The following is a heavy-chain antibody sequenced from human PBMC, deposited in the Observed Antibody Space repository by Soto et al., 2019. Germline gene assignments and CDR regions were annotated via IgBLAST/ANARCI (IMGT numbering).Heavy chain of an antibody. CDR1: GASFSGYY. D-gene: IGHD5-18*01. V-gene: IGHV4-34*10. CDR3: ARVSSRGYSGY. CDR2: INHSGST. Sequence: SETLSLTCAVYGASFSGYYWSWIRQPPGKGLEWIGEINHSGSTYYADSVKGRFTISRHNSKNTLYLQMNSLKAEDTAVYYCARVSSRGYSGYWGQGTLVTVSS. J-gene: IGHJ4*02.